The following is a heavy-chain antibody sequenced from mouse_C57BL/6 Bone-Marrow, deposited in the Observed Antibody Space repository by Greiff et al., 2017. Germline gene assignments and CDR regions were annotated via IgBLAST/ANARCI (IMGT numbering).Heavy chain of an antibody. J-gene: IGHJ2*01. V-gene: IGHV1-80*01. CDR2: IYPGDGDT. CDR3: AREGGYDDY. Sequence: VKLMESGAELVKPGASVKISCKASGYAFSSYWMNWVKQRPGKGLEWIGQIYPGDGDTKYNGKFKGKATLTVDKSSSTAYMQLSSLTSADSAVYFCAREGGYDDYWGQGTTLTVSS. D-gene: IGHD2-2*01. CDR1: GYAFSSYW.